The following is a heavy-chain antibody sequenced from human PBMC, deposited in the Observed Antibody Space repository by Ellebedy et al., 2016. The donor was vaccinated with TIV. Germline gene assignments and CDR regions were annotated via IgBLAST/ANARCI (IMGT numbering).Heavy chain of an antibody. CDR3: ARSRLGGGHWYFDF. D-gene: IGHD3-10*01. V-gene: IGHV1-18*01. CDR2: IAVYNGHT. CDR1: AYTFTRYG. Sequence: ASAKVSCXVSAYTFTRYGMSWVRQAPGQGLEWMGWIAVYNGHTKYAQKFQDRDVMTTETATSTVYMELRSLRSDDTAVYYCARSRLGGGHWYFDFWGRGTLVTVSS. J-gene: IGHJ2*01.